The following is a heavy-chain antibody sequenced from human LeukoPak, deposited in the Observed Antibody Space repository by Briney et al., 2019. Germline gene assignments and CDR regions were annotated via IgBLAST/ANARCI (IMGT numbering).Heavy chain of an antibody. Sequence: QPGRSLRLSCAASGFTFSSYGMHWVRQAPGKGLEWVAVISYDGSNKYYADSVKGRFTISRDNSKNTLYLQMNSLRAEDTAVYYCAKDLSSGWTGDYFDYWGQGTLVTVSS. V-gene: IGHV3-30*18. CDR3: AKDLSSGWTGDYFDY. CDR1: GFTFSSYG. D-gene: IGHD6-19*01. CDR2: ISYDGSNK. J-gene: IGHJ4*02.